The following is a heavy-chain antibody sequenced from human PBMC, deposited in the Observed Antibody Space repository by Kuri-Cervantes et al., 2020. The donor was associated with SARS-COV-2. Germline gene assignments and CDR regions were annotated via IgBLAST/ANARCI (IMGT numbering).Heavy chain of an antibody. D-gene: IGHD3-22*01. V-gene: IGHV3-30*18. CDR2: ISYDGSNK. J-gene: IGHJ4*02. Sequence: GGSLRLSCAASGFTFSSYGMHWVRQAPGKGLEWVAVISYDGSNKYYADSVKGRFTISRDNSKNTLYLQMNSLRAEDTAVYYCAKDRSGYYQYWGQGTLVTVSS. CDR1: GFTFSSYG. CDR3: AKDRSGYYQY.